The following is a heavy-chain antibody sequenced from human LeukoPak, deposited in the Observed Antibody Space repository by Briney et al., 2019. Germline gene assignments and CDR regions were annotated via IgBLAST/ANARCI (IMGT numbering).Heavy chain of an antibody. J-gene: IGHJ3*02. CDR3: ARPRGGYSYAYDAFDI. CDR2: ISSSSSSYI. Sequence: GGSLRLSCAASGFTFSSYGMNWVRQAPGKGLEWVSSISSSSSSYIYYADSVKGRFTISRDNAKNSLFLQMHSLRAEDTAFYYCARPRGGYSYAYDAFDIWGQGTMVTVPS. CDR1: GFTFSSYG. V-gene: IGHV3-21*01. D-gene: IGHD5-18*01.